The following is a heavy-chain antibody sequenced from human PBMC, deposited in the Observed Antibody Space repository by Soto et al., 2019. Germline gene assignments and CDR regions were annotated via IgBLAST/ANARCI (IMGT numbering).Heavy chain of an antibody. D-gene: IGHD1-26*01. CDR3: AKVSWSYYDIFFDY. CDR1: GFTFSSYG. Sequence: QVQLVESGGGVVQPGRSLRLSCAASGFTFSSYGMHWVRQAPGKGLEWVAVISYDGSNKYYADSVKGRFTISRDNSKNTLYLQMNSLRAEDTAVYYCAKVSWSYYDIFFDYWGQGTLVTVSS. V-gene: IGHV3-30*18. J-gene: IGHJ4*02. CDR2: ISYDGSNK.